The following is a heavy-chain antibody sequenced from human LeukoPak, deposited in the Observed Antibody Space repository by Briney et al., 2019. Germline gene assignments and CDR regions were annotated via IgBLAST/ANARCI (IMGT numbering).Heavy chain of an antibody. CDR2: IYYSGSA. D-gene: IGHD2-15*01. Sequence: SETLSLTCAVYGGSFSGYYWSWIRQPPGKGLEWIGYIYYSGSANYNPSLKSRVTISVDTSKNQFSLKLSSVTAADTAVYYCARGIVVKGFDPWGQGTLVTVSS. J-gene: IGHJ5*02. CDR3: ARGIVVKGFDP. CDR1: GGSFSGYY. V-gene: IGHV4-59*01.